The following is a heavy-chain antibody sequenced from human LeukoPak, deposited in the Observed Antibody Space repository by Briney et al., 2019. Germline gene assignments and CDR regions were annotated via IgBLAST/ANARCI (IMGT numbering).Heavy chain of an antibody. J-gene: IGHJ4*02. V-gene: IGHV3-30*03. D-gene: IGHD3-10*01. CDR2: ISYDGSNK. CDR1: GFTFSSYV. CDR3: ATTHYYGSGSYYNSAEY. Sequence: SGRSLRLSCAASGFTFSSYVMHWLRQAPGKGLEWVAVISYDGSNKYYADSVKGRFTISRDNSKNTLYLQMNSLRAEDTAVYYCATTHYYGSGSYYNSAEYWGQGTLVTVSS.